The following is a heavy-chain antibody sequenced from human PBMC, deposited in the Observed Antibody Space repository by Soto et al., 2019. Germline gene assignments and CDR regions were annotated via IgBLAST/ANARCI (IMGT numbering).Heavy chain of an antibody. CDR2: IYWDDDK. D-gene: IGHD1-20*01. CDR3: AHSLLDNWTGWFDP. V-gene: IGHV2-5*02. Sequence: QITLKESGPTLVKPTQTLTLTCTFSGFSLSTSGVGVGWIRQPPGKALEWLALIYWDDDKRYSPSLKSRLTITKDPSKNQVVLTMTNMDPVDTATYYCAHSLLDNWTGWFDPWGQGTLVTVSS. J-gene: IGHJ5*02. CDR1: GFSLSTSGVG.